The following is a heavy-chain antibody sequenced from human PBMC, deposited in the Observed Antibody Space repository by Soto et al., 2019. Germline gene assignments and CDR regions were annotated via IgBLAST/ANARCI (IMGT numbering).Heavy chain of an antibody. J-gene: IGHJ3*02. CDR3: TRVLPPRGYYDSSGSLTPPIDAFAI. V-gene: IGHV3-66*01. CDR1: GGTGSSNY. Sequence: PGGSLRLSCAASGGTGSSNYMIWGRQAPGKRLECVSGSSGGGSTYYAASVIGGFTISSDNYTKQLYLQDNSLSAEDAGVYYCTRVLPPRGYYDSSGSLTPPIDAFAIWGQGTMVSVSS. D-gene: IGHD3-22*01. CDR2: SSGGGST.